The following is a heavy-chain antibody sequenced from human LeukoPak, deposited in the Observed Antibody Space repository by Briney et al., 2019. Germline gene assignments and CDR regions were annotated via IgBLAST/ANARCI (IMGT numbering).Heavy chain of an antibody. CDR1: GGSISSSSYY. CDR3: ARQDTACDAFDI. V-gene: IGHV4-39*01. Sequence: KSSETLSLTCTVSGGSISSSSYYWGWIRQPPGKGLEWIGNIFYSGITYYNPSLRSRVTIAIDTSKSQFSLKLSSVTAADTAVYYCARQDTACDAFDIWGQGTMVTVSS. D-gene: IGHD5-18*01. CDR2: IFYSGIT. J-gene: IGHJ3*02.